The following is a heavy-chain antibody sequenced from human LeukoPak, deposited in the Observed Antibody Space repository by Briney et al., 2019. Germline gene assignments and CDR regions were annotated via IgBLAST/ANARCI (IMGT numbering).Heavy chain of an antibody. V-gene: IGHV4-38-2*02. CDR2: IYYSGST. J-gene: IGHJ6*03. CDR3: ARSVEGYCSGGSCYSYYYYMDV. CDR1: GYSISSGYY. D-gene: IGHD2-15*01. Sequence: SETLSLTCTVSGYSISSGYYRGWIRQPPGKGLEWIGYIYYSGSTNYNPSLKSRVTISVDTSKNQFSLRLSSVTAADTAVYYCARSVEGYCSGGSCYSYYYYMDVWGKGTTVTVSS.